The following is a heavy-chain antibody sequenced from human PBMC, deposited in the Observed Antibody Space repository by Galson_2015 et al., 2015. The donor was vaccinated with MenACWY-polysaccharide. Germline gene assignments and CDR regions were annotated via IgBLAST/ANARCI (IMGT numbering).Heavy chain of an antibody. Sequence: ETLSLTCTVSGGPITGYYWSWIRQPAGKGLEWIGRIHSSGSTTSNPSLRSRASLSVDTSKNQLSLTLNSVTAADTALYHCARRSLGNWYFDLWGRGTLVTVSS. CDR1: GGPITGYY. V-gene: IGHV4-4*07. CDR3: ARRSLGNWYFDL. J-gene: IGHJ2*01. CDR2: IHSSGST. D-gene: IGHD7-27*01.